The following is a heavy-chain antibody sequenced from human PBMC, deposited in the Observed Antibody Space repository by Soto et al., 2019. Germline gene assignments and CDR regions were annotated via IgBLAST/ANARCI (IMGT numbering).Heavy chain of an antibody. CDR1: GGSISSGGYY. D-gene: IGHD2-15*01. Sequence: SETLSLTCTVSGGSISSGGYYWSWIRQHPGKGLEWIGYIYYSGSTYYNPSLQSRVTLSVDTSKNQFSLTLTSVTAADTAFYYCARQRKGFRYIEYWGQGVRVTVSS. CDR3: ARQRKGFRYIEY. V-gene: IGHV4-31*03. CDR2: IYYSGST. J-gene: IGHJ4*02.